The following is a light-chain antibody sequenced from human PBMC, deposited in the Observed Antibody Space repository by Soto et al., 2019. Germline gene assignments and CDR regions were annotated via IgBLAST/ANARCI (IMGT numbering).Light chain of an antibody. CDR3: QQYRGWPRT. CDR1: QSISDN. J-gene: IGKJ1*01. V-gene: IGKV3-15*01. CDR2: GAS. Sequence: EIVMTQSPATLSVSPGERATLSCRASQSISDNLAWYQQKPGQAPRLLIYGASTRATDMSGTFSGRGSGTEFTLTINNLRPEDFAVYYCQQYRGWPRTFGQGTKVDIK.